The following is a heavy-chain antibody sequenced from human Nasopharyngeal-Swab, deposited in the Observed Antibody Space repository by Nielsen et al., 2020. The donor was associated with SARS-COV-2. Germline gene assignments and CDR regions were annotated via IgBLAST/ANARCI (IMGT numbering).Heavy chain of an antibody. V-gene: IGHV3-64*01. CDR2: ISSNGGST. Sequence: GESLKISCAASGFTFSSYAMHWVRQAPGKGLEYVSAISSNGGSTYYANSVKGRFTISRDNSKNTLYLQMGSLRAEDKAVYYCARGRSSGWYKAFDIWGQGTMVTVSS. CDR1: GFTFSSYA. CDR3: ARGRSSGWYKAFDI. J-gene: IGHJ3*02. D-gene: IGHD6-19*01.